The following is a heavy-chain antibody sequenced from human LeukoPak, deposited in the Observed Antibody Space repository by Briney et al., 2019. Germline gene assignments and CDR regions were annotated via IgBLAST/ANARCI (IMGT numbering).Heavy chain of an antibody. CDR3: VRDPIASRNDGSFDS. D-gene: IGHD1-1*01. Sequence: GGSLRLSCVVSGFTFRSYEMNWVRQAPGKGLEWVSYISSGGSQIEYADSVKGRFTISRDDARNSLFLQMNSLRVEDTAVYYCVRDPIASRNDGSFDSWGLGTLVTVSS. CDR2: ISSGGSQI. J-gene: IGHJ4*02. V-gene: IGHV3-48*03. CDR1: GFTFRSYE.